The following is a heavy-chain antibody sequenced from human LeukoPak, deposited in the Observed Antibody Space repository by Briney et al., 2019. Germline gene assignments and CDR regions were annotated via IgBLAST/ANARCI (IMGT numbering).Heavy chain of an antibody. CDR2: IYYSGST. Sequence: SETLSLTCTVSGGSISSSSYYWGWIRQPPGKGLEWIGSIYYSGSTYYNPSLKSRVTISVDTSKNQFSLKLSSVTAADTAVYYCARDRVGYYDSSAAGEFDYWGQGTLVTVSS. V-gene: IGHV4-39*07. CDR3: ARDRVGYYDSSAAGEFDY. D-gene: IGHD3-22*01. CDR1: GGSISSSSYY. J-gene: IGHJ4*02.